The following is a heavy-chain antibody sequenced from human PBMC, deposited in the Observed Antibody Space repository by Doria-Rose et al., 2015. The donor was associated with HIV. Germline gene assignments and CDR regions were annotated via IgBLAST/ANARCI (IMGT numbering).Heavy chain of an antibody. D-gene: IGHD6-13*01. Sequence: ESGPVLVKPTETPTLTCTVSGVSLSSPGMGVSWIRQPPGKALEWPANIFSDDERSYKTSLKSRLTISSGTSKSQVVLTMTDMDPVDTATYYCARIKSSRWYHKYYFDFWGQGTLVIVSA. CDR3: ARIKSSRWYHKYYFDF. CDR2: IFSDDER. V-gene: IGHV2-26*01. J-gene: IGHJ4*02. CDR1: GVSLSSPGMG.